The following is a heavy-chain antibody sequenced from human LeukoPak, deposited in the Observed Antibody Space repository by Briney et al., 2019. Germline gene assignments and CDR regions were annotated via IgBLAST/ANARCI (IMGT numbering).Heavy chain of an antibody. CDR3: ARVSKVGIQLWTLYYYYYMDV. J-gene: IGHJ6*03. CDR1: GFTFSSYS. V-gene: IGHV3-21*01. D-gene: IGHD5-18*01. CDR2: ISSSSSYI. Sequence: PGGSLRLSCAASGFTFSSYSMNWVRQAPGKGLEWVSSISSSSSYIYYADSVKGRFTISRDNAKNSLYLQMNSLRAEDTAVYYCARVSKVGIQLWTLYYYYYMDVWGKGTTVTVSS.